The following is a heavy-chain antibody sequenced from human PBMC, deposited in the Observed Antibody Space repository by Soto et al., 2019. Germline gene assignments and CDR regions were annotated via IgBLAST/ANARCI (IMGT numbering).Heavy chain of an antibody. V-gene: IGHV1-58*02. D-gene: IGHD3-3*01. J-gene: IGHJ4*02. CDR3: AKDVPYDFWRGFDY. Sequence: SVKVSCKASGYTFTGYYMHWVRQAPGQRLEWIGWIVVGSGNTNYAQKFQERVTITRDMSTSTAYMELSSLRAEDTAVYYCAKDVPYDFWRGFDYWGQGTLVTVSS. CDR2: IVVGSGNT. CDR1: GYTFTGYY.